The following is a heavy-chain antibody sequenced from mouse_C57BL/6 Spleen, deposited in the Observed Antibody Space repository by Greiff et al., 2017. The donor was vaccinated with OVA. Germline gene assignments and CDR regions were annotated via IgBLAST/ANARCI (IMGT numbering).Heavy chain of an antibody. D-gene: IGHD1-1*01. CDR2: INPSNGGT. Sequence: QVHVKQPGTELVKPGASVKLSCKASGYTFTSYWMHWVKQRPGQGLEWIGNINPSNGGTNYNEKFKSKATLTVDKSSSTAYMQLSSLTSEDSAVYYCARLDSITTVVAGGYYFDYWGQGTTLTVSS. CDR3: ARLDSITTVVAGGYYFDY. CDR1: GYTFTSYW. V-gene: IGHV1-53*01. J-gene: IGHJ2*01.